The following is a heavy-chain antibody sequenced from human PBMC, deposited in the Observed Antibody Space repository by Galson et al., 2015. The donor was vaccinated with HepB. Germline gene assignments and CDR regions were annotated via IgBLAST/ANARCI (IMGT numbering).Heavy chain of an antibody. CDR3: AKDRWFSGDSSSGLDS. CDR2: VGGGFGTT. Sequence: SLRLSCAASGFTFSSYTMNWDRQAPGKGLEWVSSVGGGFGTTYYADSVKGRFTISRDISKNTLYLQMNSLRTEDTAVYYCAKDRWFSGDSSSGLDSWGQGTLVTVSS. V-gene: IGHV3-23*01. D-gene: IGHD6-6*01. CDR1: GFTFSSYT. J-gene: IGHJ4*02.